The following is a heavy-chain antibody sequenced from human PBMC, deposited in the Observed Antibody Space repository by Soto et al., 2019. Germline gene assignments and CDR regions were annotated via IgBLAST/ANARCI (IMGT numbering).Heavy chain of an antibody. CDR1: GFSLSTSLVG. CDR2: IYWDDDK. J-gene: IGHJ4*02. CDR3: AHSAAVYARKIFDY. D-gene: IGHD2-8*01. Sequence: QITLKESGPTLVKPTQTLTLTCTFSGFSLSTSLVGVGWIRQPPGKALEWLALIYWDDDKRYRPSLKSRLTITKDTSKNQVVLTMTNMDPVATATYSCAHSAAVYARKIFDYWGQGTLVTVSS. V-gene: IGHV2-5*02.